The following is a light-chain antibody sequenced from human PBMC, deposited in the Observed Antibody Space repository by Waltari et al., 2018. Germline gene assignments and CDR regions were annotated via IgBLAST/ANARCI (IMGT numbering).Light chain of an antibody. V-gene: IGKV3-20*01. CDR3: HQYVESPAT. J-gene: IGKJ1*01. CDR1: QSVSTS. CDR2: HAS. Sequence: EIVLPQSPGTVSLSPGDRATFSCWARQSVSTSLPCSHQQPGQAPRLLIYHASTRATGIPDRFSGSGSGTDCSLTISRLEPEDFAMYYCHQYVESPATFGQGTKVEIK.